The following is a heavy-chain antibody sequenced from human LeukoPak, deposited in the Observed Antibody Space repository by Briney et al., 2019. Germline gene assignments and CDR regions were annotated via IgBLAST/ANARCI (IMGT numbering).Heavy chain of an antibody. CDR3: AKDDDSSGYGIDY. CDR1: KFMFNDYT. CDR2: ISWDGETT. V-gene: IGHV3-43*01. D-gene: IGHD3-22*01. J-gene: IGHJ4*02. Sequence: GGSLRLSCAASKFMFNDYTMHWVRQAPGKGLEWVSLISWDGETTYYADSVKGRFTISRDNSKKSLYLQMNSLRTEDSALYYCAKDDDSSGYGIDYWGQGTLVTVSS.